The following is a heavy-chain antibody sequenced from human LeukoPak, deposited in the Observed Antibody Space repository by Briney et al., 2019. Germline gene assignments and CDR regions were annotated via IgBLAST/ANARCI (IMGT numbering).Heavy chain of an antibody. CDR3: ASSYYYGSGSYRPFYFDY. V-gene: IGHV4-34*01. J-gene: IGHJ4*02. CDR2: INHSGST. D-gene: IGHD3-10*01. CDR1: GGSFSGYY. Sequence: SETLSLTCAVYGGSFSGYYWSWIRQPPGKGLEWIGEINHSGSTNYNPSLKSRVTISVDTSKNQFSLKLSSVTAADTAVYYCASSYYYGSGSYRPFYFDYWGQGTLVTVPS.